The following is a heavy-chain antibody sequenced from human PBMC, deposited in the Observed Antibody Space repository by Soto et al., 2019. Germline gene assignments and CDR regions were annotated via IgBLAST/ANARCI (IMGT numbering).Heavy chain of an antibody. Sequence: AGGSLRLSCAASGFTFSSYWMHWVRQAPGKGLVWVSRINSDGSSTSYADSVKGRFTISRDNAKNTLYLQMNSLRAEDTAVYYCARAPVWGSVDYWGQGTLVTVSS. V-gene: IGHV3-74*01. CDR1: GFTFSSYW. D-gene: IGHD2-8*01. CDR3: ARAPVWGSVDY. CDR2: INSDGSST. J-gene: IGHJ4*02.